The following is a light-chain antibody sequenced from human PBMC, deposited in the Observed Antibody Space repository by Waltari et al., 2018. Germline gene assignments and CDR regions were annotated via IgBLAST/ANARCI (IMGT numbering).Light chain of an antibody. J-gene: IGLJ1*01. Sequence: QSALTQPASVSGSPGQSITISCTGTSSDVGGYNYVSWYQQHPGKAPKLMIYDVSNRPSGVSNRFSVSKSGNTVSLTISGLQAEDDADYYCSSYTSSSTPYVFGTGTKVTVL. V-gene: IGLV2-14*03. CDR1: SSDVGGYNY. CDR2: DVS. CDR3: SSYTSSSTPYV.